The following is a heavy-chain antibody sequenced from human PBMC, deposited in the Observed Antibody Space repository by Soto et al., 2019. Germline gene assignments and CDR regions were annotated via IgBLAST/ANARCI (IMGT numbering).Heavy chain of an antibody. CDR2: IKPSGVST. CDR1: GYTVTSYY. J-gene: IGHJ4*02. Sequence: VASVKVSCKASGYTVTSYYMHWVRQAPGQGLEWMGIIKPSGVSTSYAQKFQGRVTMTRDTSTRKVYMELSSLRSEDTAVYYCARVRRSSGYYYGYWGKGPPVTVSS. D-gene: IGHD3-22*01. CDR3: ARVRRSSGYYYGY. V-gene: IGHV1-46*01.